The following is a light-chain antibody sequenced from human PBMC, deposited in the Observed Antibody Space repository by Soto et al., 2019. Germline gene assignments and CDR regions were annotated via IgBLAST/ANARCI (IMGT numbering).Light chain of an antibody. CDR1: QGISSH. V-gene: IGKV1-9*01. CDR3: QQLKSYPPT. Sequence: DIQLTQSPSFLSASVGDRVTITCRASQGISSHLAWYQQKPRKAPKLLIYAASTLQSGVPSRCSGSESGTEFAVTISSLQPEDFATYYCQQLKSYPPTFGGGTKVEIK. CDR2: AAS. J-gene: IGKJ4*01.